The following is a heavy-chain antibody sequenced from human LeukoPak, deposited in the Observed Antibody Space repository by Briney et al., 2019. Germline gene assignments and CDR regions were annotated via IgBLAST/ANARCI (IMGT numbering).Heavy chain of an antibody. CDR2: ISYDGSNK. J-gene: IGHJ6*02. CDR1: GFTFSSYG. Sequence: GRSLRLSCAASGFTFSSYGMHWVRQAPGKGLEWVAVISYDGSNKYYADSVKGRFTISRDNSKNTLYLQMNSLRAEDTAVYYCARAGVQYYYYGMDVWGQGTTVTVSS. V-gene: IGHV3-30*03. CDR3: ARAGVQYYYYGMDV.